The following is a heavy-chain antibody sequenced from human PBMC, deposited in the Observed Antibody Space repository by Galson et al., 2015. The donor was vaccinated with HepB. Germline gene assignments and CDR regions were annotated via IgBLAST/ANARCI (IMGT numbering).Heavy chain of an antibody. CDR2: VASGASVE. Sequence: SLRLSCAASKIIFSGHGMHWVRQAPGKGLEWVALVASGASVEYYADSVRGRFTVSRDNSKNTMSLQMESLRAEDTALYYCARWSGGDQDGSFDMWGQGTMVTVSS. J-gene: IGHJ3*02. V-gene: IGHV3-33*05. CDR3: ARWSGGDQDGSFDM. CDR1: KIIFSGHG. D-gene: IGHD2-21*01.